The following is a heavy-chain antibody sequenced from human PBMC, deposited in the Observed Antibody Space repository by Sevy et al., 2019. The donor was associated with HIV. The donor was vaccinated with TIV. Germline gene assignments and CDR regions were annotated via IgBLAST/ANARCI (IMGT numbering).Heavy chain of an antibody. CDR2: IRSKANSYAT. J-gene: IGHJ4*02. CDR3: TALESSRGSDY. V-gene: IGHV3-73*01. Sequence: GGSLRLSCAASGFIFSGSAMHWVRQASGKGLEWVGRIRSKANSYATVYAASVKGRFTISRDDSKNTAFLQMNSLTTEDTAVYYCTALESSRGSDYWGQGTLVTVSS. D-gene: IGHD6-13*01. CDR1: GFIFSGSA.